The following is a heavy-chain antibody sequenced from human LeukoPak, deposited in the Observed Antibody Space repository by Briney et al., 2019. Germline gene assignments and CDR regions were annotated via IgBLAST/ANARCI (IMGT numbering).Heavy chain of an antibody. CDR2: INHSGST. CDR1: GGSFSGYY. V-gene: IGHV4-34*01. Sequence: KPSETLSLTCAVYGGSFSGYYWSWIRQPPGKGLEWIGEINHSGSTNYNPSLKSRVTISVDTSKNQFSLKLSSVTAADTAVYYCARASPTVVVPAAITWFDPWGQGTLVTVSS. D-gene: IGHD2-2*01. J-gene: IGHJ5*02. CDR3: ARASPTVVVPAAITWFDP.